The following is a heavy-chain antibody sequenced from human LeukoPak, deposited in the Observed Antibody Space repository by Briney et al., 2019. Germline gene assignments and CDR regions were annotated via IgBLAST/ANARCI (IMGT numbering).Heavy chain of an antibody. V-gene: IGHV3-23*01. CDR3: ARGNYDFWSGYYRSGAFDI. CDR1: GLTSGIYA. CDR2: FSGGGDS. J-gene: IGHJ3*02. D-gene: IGHD3-3*01. Sequence: GGSLRLSCAASGLTSGIYAMSWVRQAPGKGLEWVSAFSGGGDSFYADSVRGRFTISRDISKNTLYLQMNSLRAEDTAVYYCARGNYDFWSGYYRSGAFDIWGQGTMVTVSS.